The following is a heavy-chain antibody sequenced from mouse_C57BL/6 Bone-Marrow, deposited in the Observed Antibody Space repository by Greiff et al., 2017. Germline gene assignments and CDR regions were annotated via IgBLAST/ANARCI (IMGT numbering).Heavy chain of an antibody. D-gene: IGHD2-3*01. CDR3: TRSWLLYVDY. CDR2: IDPENGGT. J-gene: IGHJ2*01. CDR1: GYTFTDYE. Sequence: VQLQQSGAELVRPGASVTMSCKASGYTFTDYEMHWVKQTPVHGLEWIGAIDPENGGTAYNQKFKGKAILTANKSSSTSYMELRSLTSEDSAVYYATRSWLLYVDYCGQGTTLTVSS. V-gene: IGHV1-15*01.